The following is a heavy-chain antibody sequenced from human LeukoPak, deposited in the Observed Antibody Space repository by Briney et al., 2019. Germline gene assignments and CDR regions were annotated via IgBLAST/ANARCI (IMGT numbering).Heavy chain of an antibody. CDR2: ISTSSSYI. CDR3: ARDREEYCSGGSCTNFDY. J-gene: IGHJ4*02. D-gene: IGHD2-15*01. CDR1: GFTFSSYN. V-gene: IGHV3-21*01. Sequence: GGSLRLSCAASGFTFSSYNMNWVRQAPGKWLEWVSSISTSSSYIYYADSVKGRFTVSRDNARNSLFLQMNSLRAEDTAVYFCARDREEYCSGGSCTNFDYWGQGTLVTVSS.